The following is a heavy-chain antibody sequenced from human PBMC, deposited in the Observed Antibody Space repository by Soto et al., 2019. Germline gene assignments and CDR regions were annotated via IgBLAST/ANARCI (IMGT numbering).Heavy chain of an antibody. D-gene: IGHD3-16*02. CDR2: IWYDGSNK. CDR1: GFTFSSYG. CDR3: ARGDDYVWGSYPNAANGDY. V-gene: IGHV3-33*01. J-gene: IGHJ4*02. Sequence: QVQLVESGGGVVQPGRSLRLSCAASGFTFSSYGMHWVRQAPGKGLEWVAVIWYDGSNKYYADSVKGRFTISRDNSKNTLYLQMNSLRAEDTAVYYCARGDDYVWGSYPNAANGDYWGQGTLVTVSS.